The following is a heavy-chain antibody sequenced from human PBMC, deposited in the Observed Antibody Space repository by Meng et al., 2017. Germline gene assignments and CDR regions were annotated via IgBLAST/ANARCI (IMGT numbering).Heavy chain of an antibody. V-gene: IGHV1-69*01. CDR2: IIPIFGTA. J-gene: IGHJ4*02. CDR1: GGTFSSYA. Sequence: QGKGVAAGAGGKKPGSSVKVSCKASGGTFSSYAISWVRQAPGQGLEWMGGIIPIFGTANYAQKFQGRVTITADESTSTAYMELSSLRSEDTAVYYCARDIAGCFGYWGQGTLVTVSS. CDR3: ARDIAGCFGY. D-gene: IGHD6-13*01.